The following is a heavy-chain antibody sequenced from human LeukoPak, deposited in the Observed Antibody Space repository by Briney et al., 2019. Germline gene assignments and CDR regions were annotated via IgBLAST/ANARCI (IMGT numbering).Heavy chain of an antibody. CDR1: GFTFSSYS. CDR2: ISSSSSYI. CDR3: ARDTPLIPWLVPAATQSSYYYMDV. Sequence: PGGSLRLSCAASGFTFSSYSMNWVRQAPGKGLEWVSSISSSSSYIYYADSVKGRFTISRDNAKNSLYLQMNSLRAEDTAVYYCARDTPLIPWLVPAATQSSYYYMDVWGKGTTVTVSS. D-gene: IGHD2-2*01. J-gene: IGHJ6*03. V-gene: IGHV3-21*01.